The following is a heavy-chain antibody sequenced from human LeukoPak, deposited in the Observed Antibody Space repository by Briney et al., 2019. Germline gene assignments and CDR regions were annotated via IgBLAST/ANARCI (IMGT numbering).Heavy chain of an antibody. V-gene: IGHV3-33*08. CDR2: IWYGGSNK. CDR3: ARDDRSWVNWSGHAFDI. CDR1: GFTFSSYG. D-gene: IGHD3-3*01. Sequence: GGSLRLSCAASGFTFSSYGMHWVRQAPGKGLEWVAVIWYGGSNKYYADSVKGRFTISRDNSKNTLYLQMNSLRAEDTAVYYCARDDRSWVNWSGHAFDIWGQGTMVTVSS. J-gene: IGHJ3*02.